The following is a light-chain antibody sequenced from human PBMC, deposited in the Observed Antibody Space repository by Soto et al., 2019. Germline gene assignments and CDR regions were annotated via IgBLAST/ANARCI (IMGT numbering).Light chain of an antibody. CDR3: ASYTGSNTLL. CDR2: EVS. J-gene: IGLJ2*01. V-gene: IGLV2-14*01. Sequence: QSALTQPASVSGSPRQSITITCTGTSSDVGGYNFVSWYQQHPGKAPKLMLFEVSNRPSGVSNRFSGSKSDNTASLTISGLQTEDEADYYCASYTGSNTLLFGGGTKLTVL. CDR1: SSDVGGYNF.